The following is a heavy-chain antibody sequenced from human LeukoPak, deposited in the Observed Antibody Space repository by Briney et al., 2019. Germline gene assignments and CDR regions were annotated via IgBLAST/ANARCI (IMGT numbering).Heavy chain of an antibody. CDR3: ARVRGVF. Sequence: PGGSLRLSCAASGFTVGYNYMTWVRQAPGKGLEWVSSISGDSSYIYYADSVKGRFTISRDNAKNSLYLQMNSLRAEDTAVYYCARVRGVFWGQGTLVTVSS. CDR1: GFTVGYNY. V-gene: IGHV3-21*06. D-gene: IGHD3-10*01. J-gene: IGHJ4*02. CDR2: ISGDSSYI.